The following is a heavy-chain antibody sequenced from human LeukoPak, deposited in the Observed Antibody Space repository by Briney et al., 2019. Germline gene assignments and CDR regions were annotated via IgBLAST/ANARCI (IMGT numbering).Heavy chain of an antibody. CDR2: IYHSGST. D-gene: IGHD3-22*01. Sequence: PSETLSLTCAVSGYSISSGYYWGWIRQPPGKGLEWIGSIYHSGSTYYNPSLKSRVTISVDTSKNQFSLKLGSVPAADTAVYYCARQAMIVVDPSFDYWGRGTLVTVSS. CDR1: GYSISSGYY. CDR3: ARQAMIVVDPSFDY. V-gene: IGHV4-38-2*01. J-gene: IGHJ4*02.